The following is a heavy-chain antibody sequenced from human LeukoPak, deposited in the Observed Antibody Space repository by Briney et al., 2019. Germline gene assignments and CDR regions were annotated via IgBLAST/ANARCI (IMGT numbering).Heavy chain of an antibody. CDR2: IYSGGST. D-gene: IGHD3-10*01. CDR3: ARGGGSYYFDY. CDR1: GFTFSSYG. V-gene: IGHV3-53*01. Sequence: GGSLRLSCAASGFTFSSYGMHWVRQAPGKGLEWVSVIYSGGSTYYADSVKGRFTISRDNSKNTLYLQMNSLRAEDTAVYYCARGGGSYYFDYWGQGTLVTVSS. J-gene: IGHJ4*02.